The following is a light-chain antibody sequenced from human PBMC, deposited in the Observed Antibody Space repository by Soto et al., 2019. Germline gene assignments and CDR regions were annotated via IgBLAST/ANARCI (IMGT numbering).Light chain of an antibody. CDR3: QQYGSSPFT. Sequence: EIVFTQSPGTLSLSPGERATLSCRASQSVSSSYLAWYQQKPGRAPRLLIYGASSRATGIPDRFSGSGSGTDFTLTISRLEPEDFAVYYCQQYGSSPFTFGPGTKVDIK. CDR2: GAS. V-gene: IGKV3-20*01. J-gene: IGKJ3*01. CDR1: QSVSSSY.